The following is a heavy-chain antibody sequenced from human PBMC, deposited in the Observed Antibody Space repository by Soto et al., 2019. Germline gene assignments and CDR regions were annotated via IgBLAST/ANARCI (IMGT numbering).Heavy chain of an antibody. D-gene: IGHD3-22*01. Sequence: QVQLVQSGAEVKKPGASVKVSCKASGYTFTSYGISWVRQAPGQGLEWMGWISAYNGNTNYAQKLQGRVTMTTATSTSTAYMELRSLRSDDTAVYYCARDHAYYDSSGYYHYYYGMDVWGQGTTVTVSS. V-gene: IGHV1-18*01. CDR2: ISAYNGNT. J-gene: IGHJ6*02. CDR3: ARDHAYYDSSGYYHYYYGMDV. CDR1: GYTFTSYG.